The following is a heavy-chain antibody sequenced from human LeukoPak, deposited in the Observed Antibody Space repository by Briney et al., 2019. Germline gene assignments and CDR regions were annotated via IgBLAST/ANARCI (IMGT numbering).Heavy chain of an antibody. CDR1: GYTFTGYY. CDR3: ARYGIVVVPAAKDNWFDP. J-gene: IGHJ5*02. D-gene: IGHD2-2*01. CDR2: INPNSGGT. Sequence: GASVKVSCKASGYTFTGYYMHWVRQAPGQGLEWMGWINPNSGGTNYAQQFQGRVTMTRDTSISTAYMELSRLRSDDTAVYYCARYGIVVVPAAKDNWFDPWGQGTLVTVSS. V-gene: IGHV1-2*02.